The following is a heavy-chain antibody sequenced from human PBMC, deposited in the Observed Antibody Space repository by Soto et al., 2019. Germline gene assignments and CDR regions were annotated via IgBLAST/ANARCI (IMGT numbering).Heavy chain of an antibody. CDR2: IYPGDSDT. CDR1: GYSFTSYW. V-gene: IGHV5-51*01. J-gene: IGHJ6*02. CDR3: TRHTHDFCSGYQASPYYYFYGMDV. Sequence: PGESLKISCKASGYSFTSYWIGWVRQMPGKGLEWMGIIYPGDSDTRYSPSFQGQVTISADKSISTAYLQWSSLKASDTAMYYCTRHTHDFCSGYQASPYYYFYGMDVWGQGTTVTVSS. D-gene: IGHD3-3*01.